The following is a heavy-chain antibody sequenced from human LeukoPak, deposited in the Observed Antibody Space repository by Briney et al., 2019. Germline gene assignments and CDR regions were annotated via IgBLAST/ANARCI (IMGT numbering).Heavy chain of an antibody. CDR2: INPSSNAA. CDR3: ARSRELLDLDT. J-gene: IGHJ5*02. V-gene: IGHV1-2*02. CDR1: GYTFSDYT. D-gene: IGHD3-10*01. Sequence: ASVKVSCKTSGYTFSDYTIHWVRQAPGQGLEWMGWINPSSNAANYAQRFEGRVSLTRDTSISTADMVLTSLTSDDTGVYYCARSRELLDLDTWGQGTLVSVSS.